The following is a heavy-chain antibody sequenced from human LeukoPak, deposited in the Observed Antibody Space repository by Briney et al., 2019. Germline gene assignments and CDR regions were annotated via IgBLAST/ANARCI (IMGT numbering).Heavy chain of an antibody. D-gene: IGHD2-2*02. CDR1: GGSISSGGYY. Sequence: SETLSLTCTVSGGSISSGGYYWSWIRQPPGKGLEWIGEINHSGSTNYNPSLKSRVTISVDTSKNQFSLKLSSVTAADTAVYYCARGPAYQLLYSGYYYYGMDVWGQGTTVTVSS. V-gene: IGHV4-39*07. CDR2: INHSGST. CDR3: ARGPAYQLLYSGYYYYGMDV. J-gene: IGHJ6*02.